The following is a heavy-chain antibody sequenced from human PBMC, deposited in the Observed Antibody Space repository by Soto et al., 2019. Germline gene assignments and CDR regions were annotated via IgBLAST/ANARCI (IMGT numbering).Heavy chain of an antibody. CDR3: ARSRLRLYYFDY. J-gene: IGHJ4*02. V-gene: IGHV1-46*01. Sequence: QVQLVQSGAEVKKPGASVKVSCKASGYTFTSYYMHWVRQAPGQGLEWMGIINPSGGSTSYAQKFQGRVTMTRDTSTSTVYMELSSLRSEDTAVCYCARSRLRLYYFDYWGQGTLVTVSS. CDR2: INPSGGST. D-gene: IGHD4-17*01. CDR1: GYTFTSYY.